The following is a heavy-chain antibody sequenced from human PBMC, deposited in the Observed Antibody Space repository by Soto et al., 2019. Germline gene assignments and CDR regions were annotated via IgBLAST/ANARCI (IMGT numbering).Heavy chain of an antibody. V-gene: IGHV3-15*01. Sequence: GGSLRLSCAASGFTFSNAWIIWGRQPPGKGPEWVGRIKSKTDGGTTDYAAPVKGRFTISRDDSKNTLYLQMNSLKTEDTAVYYCTTDLRGWPYYYYYGMDVWGQGTTVTVSS. CDR3: TTDLRGWPYYYYYGMDV. D-gene: IGHD6-19*01. CDR1: GFTFSNAW. J-gene: IGHJ6*02. CDR2: IKSKTDGGTT.